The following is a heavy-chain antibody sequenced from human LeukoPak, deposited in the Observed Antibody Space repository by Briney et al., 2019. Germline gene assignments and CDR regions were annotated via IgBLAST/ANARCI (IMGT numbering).Heavy chain of an antibody. J-gene: IGHJ4*02. V-gene: IGHV3-33*01. CDR3: ARGFSSTCVDY. CDR2: IRYDGNNR. CDR1: GFTFSSYG. Sequence: SGRSLRLSCAASGFTFSSYGMHWVRQAPGKGLEWVAVIRYDGNNRYYADSVRGRFAISRDNSKNTLYLQMNSLRADDTALYYCARGFSSTCVDYWGQGTLVSVFS. D-gene: IGHD6-13*01.